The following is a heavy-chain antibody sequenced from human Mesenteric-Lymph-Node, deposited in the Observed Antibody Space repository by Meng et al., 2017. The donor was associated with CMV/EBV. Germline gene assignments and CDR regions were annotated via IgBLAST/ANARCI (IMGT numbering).Heavy chain of an antibody. J-gene: IGHJ4*02. CDR1: GGTFSSYA. Sequence: SVKVSCKASGGTFSSYAISWVRQAPGQGLEWMGGIIPILGIANYAQKFQGRVTITADKSTSTVYMELTSLRSEDTAVYYCARGIVGATGYFDYWGQGTLVTVSS. CDR2: IIPILGIA. CDR3: ARGIVGATGYFDY. D-gene: IGHD1-26*01. V-gene: IGHV1-69*10.